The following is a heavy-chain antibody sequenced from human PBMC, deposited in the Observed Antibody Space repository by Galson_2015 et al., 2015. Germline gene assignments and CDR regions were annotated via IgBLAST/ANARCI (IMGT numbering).Heavy chain of an antibody. CDR3: ARPANLKRDILSCYHMDV. CDR1: GFTFSSYG. Sequence: SLRLSCAASGFTFSSYGMHWVRQAPGKGLEWVADIWYDGSTKDYADSVKGRITISRDNSKNTLYLQMNSLRAEDTAVYYCARPANLKRDILSCYHMDVWGKG. V-gene: IGHV3-33*01. J-gene: IGHJ6*03. CDR2: IWYDGSTK. D-gene: IGHD3-9*01.